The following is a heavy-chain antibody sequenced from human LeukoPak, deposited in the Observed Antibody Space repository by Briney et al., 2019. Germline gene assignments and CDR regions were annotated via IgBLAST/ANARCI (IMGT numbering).Heavy chain of an antibody. J-gene: IGHJ6*03. CDR2: INPSGGST. Sequence: ASVKVSCKASGYTFTSYYMHWVRQAPGQGLEWMGIINPSGGSTNYAQKFQGRVTITADKSTSTAYMELSSLRSEDTAVYYCATKLGYCSSTSCYGGPYYYYYYMDVWGKGTTVTVSS. D-gene: IGHD2-2*01. V-gene: IGHV1-46*01. CDR3: ATKLGYCSSTSCYGGPYYYYYYMDV. CDR1: GYTFTSYY.